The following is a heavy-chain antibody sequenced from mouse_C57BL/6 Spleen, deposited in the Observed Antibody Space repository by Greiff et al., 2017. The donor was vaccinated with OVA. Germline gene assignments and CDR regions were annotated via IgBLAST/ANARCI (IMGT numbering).Heavy chain of an antibody. CDR3: ARLDWSFAY. CDR1: GYTFTSYW. D-gene: IGHD4-1*01. Sequence: QVQLQQPGAELVRPGTSVKLSCKASGYTFTSYWMHWVKQRPGQGLEWIGVIDPSDSYTNYNQKFKGKATLTVDTSSSTAYMQLSSLTSEDSAVYYCARLDWSFAYWGQGTLVTVSA. V-gene: IGHV1-59*01. CDR2: IDPSDSYT. J-gene: IGHJ3*01.